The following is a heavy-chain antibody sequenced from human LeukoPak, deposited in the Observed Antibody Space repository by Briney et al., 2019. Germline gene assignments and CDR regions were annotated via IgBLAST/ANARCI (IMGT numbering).Heavy chain of an antibody. J-gene: IGHJ4*02. CDR2: ISYDGSNK. V-gene: IGHV3-30-3*01. CDR3: AKDFRIGYSAHFDY. D-gene: IGHD2-21*01. CDR1: GFTFSSYA. Sequence: GRSLRLSCAASGFTFSSYAMHWVRQAPGKGLEWVAVISYDGSNKYYADSVKGRFTISRDNSKNTLYLQMDSLRGEDTAVYYCAKDFRIGYSAHFDYWGQGALVTVSS.